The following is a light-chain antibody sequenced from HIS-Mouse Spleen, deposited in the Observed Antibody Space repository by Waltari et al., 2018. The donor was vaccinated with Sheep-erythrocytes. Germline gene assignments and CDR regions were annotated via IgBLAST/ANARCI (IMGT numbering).Light chain of an antibody. CDR2: KDS. CDR3: QSADSSGTYWV. Sequence: SYELTQPPSVSVSPGQTARITCSGDALPKQYAYVYQQKPGQDPVLVIYKDSERPSGIPERFSGSSSGTTVTLTISGVQAEDEADYYCQSADSSGTYWVFGGGTKLTVL. J-gene: IGLJ3*02. V-gene: IGLV3-25*03. CDR1: ALPKQY.